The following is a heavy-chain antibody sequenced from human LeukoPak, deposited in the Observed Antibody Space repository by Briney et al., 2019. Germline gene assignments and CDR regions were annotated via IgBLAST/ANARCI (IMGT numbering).Heavy chain of an antibody. J-gene: IGHJ5*02. D-gene: IGHD6-13*01. CDR3: ARTLVAAPGSKGGP. Sequence: PGGSLRLSCAASGFSFSDYYMSWIRQAPGKGLEWVSYINGSSSYTDYADSVKGRFTISRDNAKNSLYLQMNSLRVEDTAVYYCARTLVAAPGSKGGPWGQGTLVTVSS. V-gene: IGHV3-11*03. CDR1: GFSFSDYY. CDR2: INGSSSYT.